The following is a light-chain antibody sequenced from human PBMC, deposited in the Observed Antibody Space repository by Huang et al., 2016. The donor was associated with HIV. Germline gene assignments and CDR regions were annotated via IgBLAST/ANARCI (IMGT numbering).Light chain of an antibody. Sequence: EIVMTQSPATLSVSPGERATLSCRASQSVSSDFAWYQQKPGQAPRLLIYGATLRASGIPARFSGSGSGTDFTLTISSLQSEDFAVYYCQQYNDWPPSTFGQGTKLEMK. CDR2: GAT. CDR1: QSVSSD. V-gene: IGKV3-15*01. J-gene: IGKJ2*02. CDR3: QQYNDWPPST.